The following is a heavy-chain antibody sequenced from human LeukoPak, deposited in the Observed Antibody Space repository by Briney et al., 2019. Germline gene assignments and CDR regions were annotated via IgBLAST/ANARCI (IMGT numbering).Heavy chain of an antibody. CDR1: GFTFSSYG. CDR3: ATDIGSAPFDY. V-gene: IGHV3-33*01. D-gene: IGHD3-10*01. CDR2: IWSDGSIK. J-gene: IGHJ4*02. Sequence: GGSLRLSCAASGFTFSSYGMHWVRQVPGKGLEWVAVIWSDGSIKNYADSVKGRFTISRDNSKNTLYLQMNSLRVEDTAMYYCATDIGSAPFDYWGQGTLVTVSS.